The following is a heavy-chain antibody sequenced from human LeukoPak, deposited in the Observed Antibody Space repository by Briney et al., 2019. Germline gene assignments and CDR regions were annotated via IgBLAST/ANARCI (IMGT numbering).Heavy chain of an antibody. Sequence: SETLSLTCTVSGGSISSYYWSWIRQPPGKGLEWIGSMYYSGSTYYNPSLKNRVTISVDTSKNQFSLKLSSVTAADTAVYYCARVAHDLYPYYFDYWGQGTLVTVSS. CDR3: ARVAHDLYPYYFDY. CDR2: MYYSGST. V-gene: IGHV4-39*07. CDR1: GGSISSYY. D-gene: IGHD5/OR15-5a*01. J-gene: IGHJ4*02.